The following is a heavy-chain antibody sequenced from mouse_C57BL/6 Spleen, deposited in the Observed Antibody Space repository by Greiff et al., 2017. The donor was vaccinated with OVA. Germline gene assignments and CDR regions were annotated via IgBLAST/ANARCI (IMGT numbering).Heavy chain of an antibody. CDR1: GYSITSGYY. D-gene: IGHD1-1*01. Sequence: EVKLEESGPGLVKPSQSLSLTCSVTGYSITSGYYWNWIRQFPGNKLEWMGYISYDGSNNYNPSLKNRISITRDTSKNQFFLKLNSVPTEDTATYYCANYYGSSYWYFDVWGTGTTVTVSS. V-gene: IGHV3-6*01. CDR2: ISYDGSN. J-gene: IGHJ1*03. CDR3: ANYYGSSYWYFDV.